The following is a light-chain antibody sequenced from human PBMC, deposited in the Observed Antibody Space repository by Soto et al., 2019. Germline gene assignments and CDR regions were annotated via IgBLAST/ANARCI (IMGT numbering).Light chain of an antibody. CDR2: ANN. CDR3: ATWDYSLTAVV. J-gene: IGLJ2*01. CDR1: YSNIRNNF. Sequence: QSVLTQPPSVSAAPGQTVTISCSGTYSNIRNNFVSWYQHLSGAAPKLLIYANNKRPSGIPERFSGSKPGTSATLDIIGLQTGDEADYYCATWDYSLTAVVFGGGTKLTVL. V-gene: IGLV1-51*01.